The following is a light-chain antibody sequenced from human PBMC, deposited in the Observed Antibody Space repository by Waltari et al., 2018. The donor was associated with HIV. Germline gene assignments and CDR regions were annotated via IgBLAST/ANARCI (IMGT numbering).Light chain of an antibody. V-gene: IGKV1-39*01. J-gene: IGKJ2*01. CDR3: QQSYSTPPDT. CDR2: AAS. CDR1: QSISSY. Sequence: DIQMTQSPSSLSASVGDRVTITCRASQSISSYLNLYQQKPGKATKLLIYAASSLQSGVPSRFSGSGSGTDFTLTISSLQPEDFATYYCQQSYSTPPDTFGQGTKLEIK.